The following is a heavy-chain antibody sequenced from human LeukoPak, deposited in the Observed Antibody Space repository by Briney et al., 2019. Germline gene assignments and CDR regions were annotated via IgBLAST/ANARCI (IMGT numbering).Heavy chain of an antibody. CDR2: INHSGST. Sequence: SSETLSLTCAVYGGSFSGYYWSWIRQLPGKGLEWIGEINHSGSTNYNPSLKSRVTISVDTSKNQFSLNLSSVTAADTAVYYCASRKLGNDYWGQGTLVTVSS. CDR1: GGSFSGYY. J-gene: IGHJ4*02. D-gene: IGHD7-27*01. V-gene: IGHV4-34*01. CDR3: ASRKLGNDY.